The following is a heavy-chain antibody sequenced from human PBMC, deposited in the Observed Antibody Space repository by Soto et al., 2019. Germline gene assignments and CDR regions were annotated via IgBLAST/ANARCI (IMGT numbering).Heavy chain of an antibody. CDR3: AMHSYYYGSGSYSSDYYYYGMDV. CDR2: ICGSGGCT. Sequence: GGSLRLSCAASGFTFSSYAMSWVRQAPGKGLEWVSVICGSGGCTYYVASVKGRFTISRDNSKNTLNLQMNSLRAEDTAVYYCAMHSYYYGSGSYSSDYYYYGMDVWGQGTTVTVSS. J-gene: IGHJ6*02. V-gene: IGHV3-23*01. D-gene: IGHD3-10*01. CDR1: GFTFSSYA.